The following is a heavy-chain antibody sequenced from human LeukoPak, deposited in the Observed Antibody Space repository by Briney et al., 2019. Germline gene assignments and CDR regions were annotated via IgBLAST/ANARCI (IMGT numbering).Heavy chain of an antibody. J-gene: IGHJ3*02. CDR1: GFTFTSYG. D-gene: IGHD4-17*01. V-gene: IGHV3-33*01. Sequence: PGGSLRLSCAVSGFTFTSYGMHWVRQGPGKGLEWVAGIWYDGSQKYYADSVKGRFTISRDNAKNSLYLQMNSLRAEDTAVYYCARGAYGDAPSKDAFDIWGQGTMVTVSS. CDR3: ARGAYGDAPSKDAFDI. CDR2: IWYDGSQK.